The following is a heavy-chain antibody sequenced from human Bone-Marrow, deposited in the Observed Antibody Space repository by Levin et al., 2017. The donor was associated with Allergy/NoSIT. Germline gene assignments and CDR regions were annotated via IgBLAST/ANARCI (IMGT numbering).Heavy chain of an antibody. D-gene: IGHD1-1*01. CDR3: ARARGITWNDVRYWFDP. CDR2: IDYIGSA. Sequence: TASETLSLTCSVSGGSITTHFWTWIRQPPGKGLEWIGYIDYIGSATYNPSLESRISMSVDTSKNQFSLKLSSVTAADTAVYYCARARGITWNDVRYWFDPWGPGTLVTVSS. J-gene: IGHJ5*02. CDR1: GGSITTHF. V-gene: IGHV4-59*11.